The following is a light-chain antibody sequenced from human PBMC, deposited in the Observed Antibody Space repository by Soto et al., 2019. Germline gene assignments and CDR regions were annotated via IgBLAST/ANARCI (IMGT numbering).Light chain of an antibody. CDR2: GAS. J-gene: IGKJ1*01. CDR1: QSVWGSL. CDR3: QQYGRPWT. Sequence: ETVLTQSPGTLSLSPGERATLSCRASQSVWGSLLAWYQHKPGQTPRLLIYGASSRATGIPDRFSGSGSGTVLTLTISMLEPEDFVVYYCQQYGRPWTFGQGTKVEIK. V-gene: IGKV3-20*01.